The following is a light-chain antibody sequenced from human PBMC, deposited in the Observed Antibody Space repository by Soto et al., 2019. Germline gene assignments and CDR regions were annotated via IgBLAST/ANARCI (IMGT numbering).Light chain of an antibody. CDR2: DAS. CDR3: QHYYETPET. Sequence: EIVLTQSPATLWLSPGEIATLSCGASQIVKNRYVAWYQQKPGLAPRLLIYDASTRATVIPDRFSGSGSGTDFTLTINRLEPEDFAVYYCQHYYETPETFGQGTRLEIK. V-gene: IGKV3D-20*01. J-gene: IGKJ5*01. CDR1: QIVKNRY.